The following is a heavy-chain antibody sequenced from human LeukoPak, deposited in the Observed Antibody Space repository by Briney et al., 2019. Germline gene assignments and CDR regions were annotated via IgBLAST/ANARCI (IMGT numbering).Heavy chain of an antibody. CDR3: AKDLEYYYDSSGYHDAFDI. J-gene: IGHJ3*02. CDR2: ISVSGGST. Sequence: GGSLRLSPAAPGFTFSSYAMSWVRHALGKGLEWVSAISVSGGSTYYAASVKGRFTISRDNSKNTLYLQMNSLRAEDTAVYYCAKDLEYYYDSSGYHDAFDIWGQGTMVTVSS. CDR1: GFTFSSYA. D-gene: IGHD3-22*01. V-gene: IGHV3-23*01.